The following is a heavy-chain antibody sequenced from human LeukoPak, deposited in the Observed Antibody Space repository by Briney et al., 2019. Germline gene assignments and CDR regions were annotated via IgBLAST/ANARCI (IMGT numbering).Heavy chain of an antibody. CDR2: ISYDGSNK. Sequence: GRSLRLSCAASGFNLSNYAMHWVRQAPGKGLEWMAVISYDGSNKYYADSVKGRFTISRDNSKNTLYLQMNSLRAEDTAVYYCARGHADYDSIISFFDYWGQGTLVTVSS. CDR1: GFNLSNYA. D-gene: IGHD3-22*01. J-gene: IGHJ4*02. V-gene: IGHV3-30*01. CDR3: ARGHADYDSIISFFDY.